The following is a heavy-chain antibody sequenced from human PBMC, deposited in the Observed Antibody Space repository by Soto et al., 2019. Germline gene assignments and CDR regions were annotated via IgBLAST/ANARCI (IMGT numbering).Heavy chain of an antibody. J-gene: IGHJ4*02. CDR2: IYYSGST. Sequence: SETLSLTCTVSGGSISSYYWSWIRQPPGKGLEWIGYIYYSGSTNYNPSLKSRVTISVDTSKNQFSLKLSSVTAADTAVYYCARSLEKNVLLWFGELPTLGYFDYWGQGTLVTVSS. CDR1: GGSISSYY. CDR3: ARSLEKNVLLWFGELPTLGYFDY. D-gene: IGHD3-10*01. V-gene: IGHV4-59*01.